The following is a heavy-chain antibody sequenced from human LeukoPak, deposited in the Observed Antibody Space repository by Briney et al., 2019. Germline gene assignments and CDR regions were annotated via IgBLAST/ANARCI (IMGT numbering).Heavy chain of an antibody. CDR2: INTNTGNP. D-gene: IGHD1-26*01. J-gene: IGHJ5*02. V-gene: IGHV7-4-1*02. CDR1: GYTFTSYA. Sequence: ASVKVSCKASGYTFTSYAMNWVRQAPGQGLEWMGWINTNTGNPTYAQGFTGRSVFSLDTSVSTAYLQISSLKAEDTAVYYCARAAGPRHSRFNWFDPWGQGTLVTVSS. CDR3: ARAAGPRHSRFNWFDP.